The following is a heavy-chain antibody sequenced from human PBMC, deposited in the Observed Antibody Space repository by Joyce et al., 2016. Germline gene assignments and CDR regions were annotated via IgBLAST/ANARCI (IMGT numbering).Heavy chain of an antibody. CDR2: ISSSGSTV. Sequence: EVQLVESGGGLVQPGGSLRLSCEASGFTFSSFEMIWVRQAPGEGLEWFSYISSSGSTVYYADSVKGRFTMSRDNAKNSLYLQMNSLRAEDTAFYYCAREHEYGDYEPLDYWGQGTLVTVSS. CDR1: GFTFSSFE. CDR3: AREHEYGDYEPLDY. D-gene: IGHD4-17*01. J-gene: IGHJ4*02. V-gene: IGHV3-48*03.